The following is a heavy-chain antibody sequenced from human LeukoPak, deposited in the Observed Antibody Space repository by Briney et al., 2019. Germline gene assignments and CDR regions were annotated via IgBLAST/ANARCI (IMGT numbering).Heavy chain of an antibody. D-gene: IGHD6-6*01. Sequence: PSETLSLTCAVYGGSFSGYYWSWIRQPPGKGLEWIGEINHSGSTNYNPSLKSRVTISVDTSKNQFSLKLSSVTAADTAVYYCASSSSSSLISRYWGQGTLVTVSS. CDR1: GGSFSGYY. V-gene: IGHV4-34*01. CDR2: INHSGST. J-gene: IGHJ4*02. CDR3: ASSSSSSLISRY.